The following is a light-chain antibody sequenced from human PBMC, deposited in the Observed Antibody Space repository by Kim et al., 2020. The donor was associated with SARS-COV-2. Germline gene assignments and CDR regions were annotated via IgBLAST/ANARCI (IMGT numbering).Light chain of an antibody. J-gene: IGLJ3*02. Sequence: GKTITISCTGSSGSIARNAVQWYQQRPGSAPTTVIYEDSKRPSGVPDRFSGSIDTASNSASLTISGLKTEDEADYYCQSYDNGNQVFGGGTQLTVL. CDR1: SGSIARNA. CDR2: EDS. V-gene: IGLV6-57*02. CDR3: QSYDNGNQV.